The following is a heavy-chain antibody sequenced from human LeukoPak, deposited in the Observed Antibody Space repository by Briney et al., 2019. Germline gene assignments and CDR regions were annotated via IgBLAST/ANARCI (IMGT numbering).Heavy chain of an antibody. D-gene: IGHD3-22*01. J-gene: IGHJ4*02. Sequence: TGGSLRLSCAASGFTFSDYSTNWIRQTPGKGLEWVSSINTISSYTYYGDSVKGRFIISRDNAQNSLYLQMNSLRAADAGVYYCARDRDPYDSSGYLWKFWGQGTLVIVSS. CDR2: INTISSYT. V-gene: IGHV3-21*01. CDR3: ARDRDPYDSSGYLWKF. CDR1: GFTFSDYS.